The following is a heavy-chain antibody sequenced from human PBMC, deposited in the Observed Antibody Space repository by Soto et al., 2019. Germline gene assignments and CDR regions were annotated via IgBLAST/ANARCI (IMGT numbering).Heavy chain of an antibody. J-gene: IGHJ4*02. CDR3: AWSKVELATTHFHY. Sequence: QVQLVQSGAEVKKPRSSVKVSCKASGGTFSSYAISWVRQAPGQGLEWMGGIIPIFSTTNYARKFQGRVTITAAESTSTGYRALRSLTSEDTAVYYCAWSKVELATTHFHYWGQGTLVTVSS. CDR1: GGTFSSYA. CDR2: IIPIFSTT. V-gene: IGHV1-69*12. D-gene: IGHD5-12*01.